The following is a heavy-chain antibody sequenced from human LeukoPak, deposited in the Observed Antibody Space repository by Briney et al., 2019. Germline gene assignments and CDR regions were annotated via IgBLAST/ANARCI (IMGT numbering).Heavy chain of an antibody. CDR1: GFTVSSNY. Sequence: GGSLRLSCAASGFTVSSNYMSWVRQAPGKGLEWVSVIYSGGGTYYADSVKGRFTISRDNSKNTLYLQMNSLRAEDTAVYYCAKDSLRRSGYSPYFDYWGQGTLVTVSS. CDR3: AKDSLRRSGYSPYFDY. V-gene: IGHV3-66*01. CDR2: IYSGGGT. J-gene: IGHJ4*02. D-gene: IGHD3-3*01.